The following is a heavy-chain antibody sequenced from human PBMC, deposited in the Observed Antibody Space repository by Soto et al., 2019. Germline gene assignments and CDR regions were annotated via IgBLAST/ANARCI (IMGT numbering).Heavy chain of an antibody. CDR1: GGTFSSYT. CDR2: IIPILDVI. Sequence: QVQLVQSGDEVKKPGSSVKVSCKASGGTFSSYTFSWFRQAPGQGLEWMGRIIPILDVINYAQKFQGRVTINVDKCTCTAYKMLLRLRPDHKDRYYCAKEVLYSRGWSFDYYYDMNVWGQGTTVTVSS. D-gene: IGHD6-19*01. J-gene: IGHJ6*02. CDR3: AKEVLYSRGWSFDYYYDMNV. V-gene: IGHV1-69*08.